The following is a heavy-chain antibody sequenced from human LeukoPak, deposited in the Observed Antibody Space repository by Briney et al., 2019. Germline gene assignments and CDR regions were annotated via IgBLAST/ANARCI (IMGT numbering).Heavy chain of an antibody. Sequence: ASVKVSCKASGYTFTSYYMHWVRQAPGQGPEWMGWINPNSGETNYAPKFRGRVTMTRDTSINAAYLELGGLRSDDTAVYYCARGSGYYAGAEYFEHWGQGTLVTVSS. D-gene: IGHD3-3*01. CDR2: INPNSGET. CDR1: GYTFTSYY. V-gene: IGHV1-2*02. J-gene: IGHJ1*01. CDR3: ARGSGYYAGAEYFEH.